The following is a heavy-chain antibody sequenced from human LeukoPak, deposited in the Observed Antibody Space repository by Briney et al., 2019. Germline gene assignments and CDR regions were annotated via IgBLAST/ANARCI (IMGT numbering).Heavy chain of an antibody. V-gene: IGHV4-59*12. CDR2: IYYSGST. CDR1: GGSISSYY. J-gene: IGHJ4*02. CDR3: ARGVYILSRKSYYFDY. Sequence: SETLSLTCTVSGGSISSYYWSWIRQPPGKGLEWIGYIYYSGSTNYNPSLKSRVTISVDTSKNQFSLKLSSVTAADTAVYYCARGVYILSRKSYYFDYWGQGTLVTVSS. D-gene: IGHD3-10*01.